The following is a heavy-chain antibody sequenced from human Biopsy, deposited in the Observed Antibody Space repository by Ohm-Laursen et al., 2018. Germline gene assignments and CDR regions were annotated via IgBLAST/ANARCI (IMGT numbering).Heavy chain of an antibody. V-gene: IGHV1-46*01. CDR3: ARNTGWYGDLYYFDY. J-gene: IGHJ4*02. CDR1: GYSFTSYY. Sequence: ASVKVSCKASGYSFTSYYMHWVRQAPGQGLEWMGMINPRGSTTSYPQIFQGRVTMTRDTSKSTVYMELSSLRSADTAVYFCARNTGWYGDLYYFDYWGQGTPVTVSS. D-gene: IGHD6-19*01. CDR2: INPRGSTT.